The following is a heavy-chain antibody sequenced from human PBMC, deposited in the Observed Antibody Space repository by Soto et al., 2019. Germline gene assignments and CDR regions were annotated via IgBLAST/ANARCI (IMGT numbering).Heavy chain of an antibody. Sequence: EVQLLESGGGLVQPGGSLRLSCAASGFTFSSCAMSWVRQAPGKGLKWVSAITNSGGSTYYADSVKGRFTISRDNPKNTLYLQMDSLRAEDTAVYYCASQMEAAGTAYWGQGSLVTVFS. D-gene: IGHD6-13*01. V-gene: IGHV3-23*01. CDR1: GFTFSSCA. J-gene: IGHJ4*02. CDR2: ITNSGGST. CDR3: ASQMEAAGTAY.